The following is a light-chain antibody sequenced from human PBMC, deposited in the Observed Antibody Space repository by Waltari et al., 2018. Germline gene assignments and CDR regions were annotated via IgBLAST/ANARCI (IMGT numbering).Light chain of an antibody. CDR2: WAS. CDR3: HQYANSPWT. V-gene: IGKV4-1*01. CDR1: QSVLYSPHNKDY. Sequence: DIVMTQSPDSLAVSLGERATTNCKSSQSVLYSPHNKDYLAWYQQKPGQPPQLLIYWASNRESGVPDRFSGSGSGTDFTLTISSLQAEDVAVYYCHQYANSPWTFGQGTKVEVK. J-gene: IGKJ1*01.